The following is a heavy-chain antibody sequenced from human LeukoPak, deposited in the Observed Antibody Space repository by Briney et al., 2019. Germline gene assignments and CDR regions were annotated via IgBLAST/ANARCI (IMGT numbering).Heavy chain of an antibody. CDR3: ARVRLVWGMETFDL. CDR1: NNTLSNNG. D-gene: IGHD3-16*01. Sequence: PEASVKVSCKASNNTLSNNGITWVRQAPGQGLEWMGWISGYNTYTTYAQKFQDRVTMTKDTSTSTAYMEMRSLRSDDTAIYYCARVRLVWGMETFDLWGQGTMATVSS. J-gene: IGHJ3*01. V-gene: IGHV1-18*01. CDR2: ISGYNTYT.